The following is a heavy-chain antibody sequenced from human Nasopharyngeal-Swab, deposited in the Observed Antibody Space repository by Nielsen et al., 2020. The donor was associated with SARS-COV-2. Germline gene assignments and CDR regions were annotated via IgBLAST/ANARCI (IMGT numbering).Heavy chain of an antibody. CDR2: ITSSGSTI. CDR3: AREVVPSI. D-gene: IGHD2-15*01. Sequence: GGSLRLSCAASGFTFSDYYMGWIRQAPGKGPEWISYITSSGSTIFYTDSVKGRFTISRDNAKNSLYLQMNSLRADDTAVYYCAREVVPSIWGQGTLVTVSS. CDR1: GFTFSDYY. J-gene: IGHJ4*02. V-gene: IGHV3-11*01.